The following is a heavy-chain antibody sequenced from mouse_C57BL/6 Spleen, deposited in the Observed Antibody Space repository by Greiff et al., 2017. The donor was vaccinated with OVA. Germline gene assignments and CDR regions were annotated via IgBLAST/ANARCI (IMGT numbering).Heavy chain of an antibody. Sequence: VQLQQSGAELVRPGTSVKVSCKASGYAFTNYLIEWVKQRPGQGLEWIGVLNPGSGGTNYIEKFKGKATLTADKSSSTAYMQLSSLTSEDSAVYFCAREGGSSYPARAMDYWGQGTSVTVSS. CDR2: LNPGSGGT. CDR3: AREGGSSYPARAMDY. CDR1: GYAFTNYL. D-gene: IGHD1-1*01. V-gene: IGHV1-54*01. J-gene: IGHJ4*01.